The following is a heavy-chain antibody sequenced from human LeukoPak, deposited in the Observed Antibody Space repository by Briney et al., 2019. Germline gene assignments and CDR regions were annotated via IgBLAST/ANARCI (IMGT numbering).Heavy chain of an antibody. V-gene: IGHV3-48*04. CDR1: GFTFSSYS. D-gene: IGHD4-17*01. CDR2: ISSSSTI. J-gene: IGHJ4*02. Sequence: GGSLRLSCAASGFTFSSYSMNWVRQAPGKGLEWVSYISSSSTIYYADSVKGRFTISRDNAKKSLYLQMNSLRVEDTAVYYCARAPYTTVISYFDYWGQGTLVTVSS. CDR3: ARAPYTTVISYFDY.